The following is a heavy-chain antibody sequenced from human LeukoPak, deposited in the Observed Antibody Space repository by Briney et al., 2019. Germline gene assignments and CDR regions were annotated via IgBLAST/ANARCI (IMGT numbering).Heavy chain of an antibody. V-gene: IGHV4-39*07. J-gene: IGHJ4*02. CDR3: ARKSDGGNGPDY. Sequence: PSETLSLTCTVSGGSISTSSYYWGWVRQPPGKGLEWIGNIFYSGSTYYSPSLKSRVTISLDTSRNQFSLKLNSVTAADTAVYYCARKSDGGNGPDYWGQGTLVTVSS. CDR1: GGSISTSSYY. D-gene: IGHD1-1*01. CDR2: IFYSGST.